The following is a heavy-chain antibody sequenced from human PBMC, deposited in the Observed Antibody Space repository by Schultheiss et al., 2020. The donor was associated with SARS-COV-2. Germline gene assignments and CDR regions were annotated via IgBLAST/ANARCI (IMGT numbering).Heavy chain of an antibody. D-gene: IGHD2-2*01. J-gene: IGHJ5*02. V-gene: IGHV3-48*03. Sequence: GGSLRLSCAASGFTFSSYAMSWVRQAPGKGLEWVSYISSSGSTIYYADSVKGRFTISRDNAKNSLYLQMNSLRAEDTAVYYCARDRIGSTSYNWFDPWGQGTLVTVSS. CDR2: ISSSGSTI. CDR1: GFTFSSYA. CDR3: ARDRIGSTSYNWFDP.